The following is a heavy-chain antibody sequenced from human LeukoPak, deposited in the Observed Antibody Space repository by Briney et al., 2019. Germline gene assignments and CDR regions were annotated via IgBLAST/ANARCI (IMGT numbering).Heavy chain of an antibody. CDR3: AKDAFLGVVASYYFDY. CDR1: GFTFDDYA. Sequence: GGSLRLSCAASGFTFDDYAMRWDRQAPGKGLEWVSGISWNSGSIGYADSVKGRFTISRDNAKNSLYLQMNSLRAEDTALYYCAKDAFLGVVASYYFDYWGQGTLVTVSS. J-gene: IGHJ4*02. V-gene: IGHV3-9*01. D-gene: IGHD2-15*01. CDR2: ISWNSGSI.